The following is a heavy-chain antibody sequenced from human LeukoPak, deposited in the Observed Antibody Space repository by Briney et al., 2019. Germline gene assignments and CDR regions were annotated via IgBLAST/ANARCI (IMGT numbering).Heavy chain of an antibody. Sequence: PSETLSLTCTVSGDSISSGGYYWSWIRQHPGKGLEWIGYIHNSGITYYNPCLKSRVTISVDTSKNQFSLKLSSVSAADTAVYFCARGGYCSGGSCRGGFDYWGQGTLVTVSS. CDR3: ARGGYCSGGSCRGGFDY. V-gene: IGHV4-31*03. CDR2: IHNSGIT. CDR1: GDSISSGGYY. D-gene: IGHD2-15*01. J-gene: IGHJ4*02.